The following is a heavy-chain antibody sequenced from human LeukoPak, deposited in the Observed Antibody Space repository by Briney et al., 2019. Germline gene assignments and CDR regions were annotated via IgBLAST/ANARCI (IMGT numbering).Heavy chain of an antibody. CDR3: ARAMNPGGALDV. J-gene: IGHJ6*03. CDR2: INHSGST. V-gene: IGHV4-34*01. D-gene: IGHD3-16*01. CDR1: GGSFSGYY. Sequence: SETLSLTCAVYGGSFSGYYWSWIRQPPGKGLEWIGEINHSGSTNYNPSLKSRVTISVDTSKNQFSLKLSSVTAADTAVYYCARAMNPGGALDVWGKGTTVTVS.